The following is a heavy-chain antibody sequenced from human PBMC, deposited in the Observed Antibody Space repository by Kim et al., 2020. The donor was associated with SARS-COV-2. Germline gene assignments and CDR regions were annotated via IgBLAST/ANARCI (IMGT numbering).Heavy chain of an antibody. CDR3: ARQGSLIAAAVLDAFDI. Sequence: GESLKISCKGSGYSFTSYWIGWVRQMPGKGLEWMGIIYPGDSDTRYSPSFQGQVTISADKSISTAYLQWSSLKASDTAMYYCARQGSLIAAAVLDAFDIWGQGTMVTVSS. J-gene: IGHJ3*02. V-gene: IGHV5-51*01. CDR2: IYPGDSDT. CDR1: GYSFTSYW. D-gene: IGHD6-13*01.